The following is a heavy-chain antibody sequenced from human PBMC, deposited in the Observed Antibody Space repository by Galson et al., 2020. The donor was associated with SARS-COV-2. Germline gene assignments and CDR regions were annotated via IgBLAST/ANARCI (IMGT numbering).Heavy chain of an antibody. V-gene: IGHV2-5*02. J-gene: IGHJ4*02. D-gene: IGHD6-19*01. CDR3: AHLNAEQWYFYDY. CDR2: IYGDDNK. CDR1: GFSLSTSRVA. Sequence: SGPTLVKPTQTLTLTCTFSGFSLSTSRVALGWIRQPPGKALEWLAHIYGDDNKYYSTFLTSRLTITKDTSKNQVVLIMKNMDPVDTATYYCAHLNAEQWYFYDYWGQGTLVTVSS.